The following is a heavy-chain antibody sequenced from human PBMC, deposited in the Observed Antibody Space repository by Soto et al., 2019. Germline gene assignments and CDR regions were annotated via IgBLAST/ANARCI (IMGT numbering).Heavy chain of an antibody. CDR2: MTPNSGNT. V-gene: IGHV1-8*01. J-gene: IGHJ6*02. CDR3: ASAEYSRGCNNDYYYGMDV. Sequence: QVQLVQSGAEVKKPGASLKVSCKASGYTFTSYDINWLRQATGQGLEWMGWMTPNSGNTGYAQKFQGRVTMTRNTSIATADMELSSLRSEDTAVYYCASAEYSRGCNNDYYYGMDVGGQWTTVTVS. CDR1: GYTFTSYD. D-gene: IGHD6-19*01.